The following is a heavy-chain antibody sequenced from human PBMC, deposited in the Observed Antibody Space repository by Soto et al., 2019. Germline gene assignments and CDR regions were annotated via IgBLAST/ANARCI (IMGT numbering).Heavy chain of an antibody. Sequence: RGSLRLSCAASGFTFSSYCMSWVRQAPGKGLEWVANIRQDGSEKYYVDSVKGRFTISRDNAKNSLYLQMNSLRAEDTAVYYCARFYYDSSGYLPSPYYYYYGMDVWGHGTTVTVSS. D-gene: IGHD3-22*01. J-gene: IGHJ6*02. V-gene: IGHV3-7*04. CDR1: GFTFSSYC. CDR3: ARFYYDSSGYLPSPYYYYYGMDV. CDR2: IRQDGSEK.